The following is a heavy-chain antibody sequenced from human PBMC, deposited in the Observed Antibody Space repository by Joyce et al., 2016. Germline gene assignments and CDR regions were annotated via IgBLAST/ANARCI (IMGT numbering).Heavy chain of an antibody. Sequence: QVQLVESGGGVVQPGRSLRLSCAASGLTLSNYGVHWVRQAPCKGVEWVAVISYDGSYKYYADSVKGRLTISRDNSKNTVFLEMNSLRTEDTAVYYCAKILTATYSSGWFLDYWGQGTLVTVSS. J-gene: IGHJ4*02. CDR1: GLTLSNYG. V-gene: IGHV3-30*18. D-gene: IGHD6-25*01. CDR3: AKILTATYSSGWFLDY. CDR2: ISYDGSYK.